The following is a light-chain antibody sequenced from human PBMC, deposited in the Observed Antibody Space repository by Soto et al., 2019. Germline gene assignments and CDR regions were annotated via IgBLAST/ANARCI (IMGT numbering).Light chain of an antibody. Sequence: QSVLTQPASVSGSLGQSITISCTGTSSDVGGYNYVSWYQQYPGKDPNVVIFEVTNRPSGVSSRFSGSKSGNTASLTVSGLQAEDEGDYYCSSYTSSSPVLFGGGTKLTVL. CDR3: SSYTSSSPVL. J-gene: IGLJ2*01. CDR1: SSDVGGYNY. CDR2: EVT. V-gene: IGLV2-14*01.